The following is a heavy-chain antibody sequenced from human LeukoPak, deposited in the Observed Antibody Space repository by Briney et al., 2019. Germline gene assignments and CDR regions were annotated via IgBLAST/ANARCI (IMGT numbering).Heavy chain of an antibody. CDR1: KFTFSHYG. V-gene: IGHV3-23*01. CDR2: ISGSGGST. CDR3: ATYSSSWYCFDY. J-gene: IGHJ4*02. Sequence: PGRSLRLSCAASKFTFSHYGMHWVRQAPGKGLEWVSAISGSGGSTYYADSVKGRFTISRDNSKNTLYLQMNSLRAEDTAVYYCATYSSSWYCFDYWGQGTLVTVSS. D-gene: IGHD6-13*01.